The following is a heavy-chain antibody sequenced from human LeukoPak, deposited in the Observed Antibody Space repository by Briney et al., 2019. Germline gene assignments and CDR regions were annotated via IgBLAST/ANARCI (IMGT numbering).Heavy chain of an antibody. V-gene: IGHV3-23*01. CDR3: AKGSGSGWYSGFDF. Sequence: GGSLRLSCAASGFTFSNYAMSWVRQVPGKGLEWVSAISAGGASTYYADSVKGRFTISRDNSKNSLYLQMSSLRGEDTAVYFCAKGSGSGWYSGFDFWGQGTLLTVSS. CDR1: GFTFSNYA. D-gene: IGHD6-19*01. CDR2: ISAGGAST. J-gene: IGHJ4*02.